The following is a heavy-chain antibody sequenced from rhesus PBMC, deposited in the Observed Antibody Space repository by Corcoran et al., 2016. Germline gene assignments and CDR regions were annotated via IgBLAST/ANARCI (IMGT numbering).Heavy chain of an antibody. Sequence: QVQLQESGPGLVKPSETLSLTCAVSGGSIGGYSWSWIRQAPGQGLEWIGNIEGKIAGTNSNPAVNSRVTTSHDASKIQVSLKLSSVTAADTAVYYCARVLAAGPPDYWGQGVLVTVSS. D-gene: IGHD6-13*01. CDR3: ARVLAAGPPDY. CDR2: IEGKIAGT. J-gene: IGHJ4*01. V-gene: IGHV4-81*01. CDR1: GGSIGGYS.